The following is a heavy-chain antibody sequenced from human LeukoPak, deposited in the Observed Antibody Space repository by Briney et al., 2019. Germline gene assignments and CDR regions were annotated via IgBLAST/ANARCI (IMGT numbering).Heavy chain of an antibody. CDR3: ARSAAGTFDY. Sequence: SETLSLTCTVSGGSISSYYWTWIRQPPGKGLEWIGYIYYSGSTNYNPSLKSRVTISVDTSKNQFSLKLTSVTAADTAVYYCARSAAGTFDYWGQGTLVTVSS. D-gene: IGHD2-15*01. CDR2: IYYSGST. J-gene: IGHJ4*02. CDR1: GGSISSYY. V-gene: IGHV4-59*01.